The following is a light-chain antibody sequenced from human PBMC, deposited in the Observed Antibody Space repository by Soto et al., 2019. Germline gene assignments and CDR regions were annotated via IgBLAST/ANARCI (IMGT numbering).Light chain of an antibody. CDR2: DVN. Sequence: QSALTQPASVSGSPGQSITISCTGTSSDIGAYNFVSWYQQHPGKAPKLMLYDVNIRPSGVSNRFSGSKSGNTASLTIFGLQAEEEANYYGTSWTTSTNRIFGGGTKLTV. V-gene: IGLV2-14*03. J-gene: IGLJ2*01. CDR3: TSWTTSTNRI. CDR1: SSDIGAYNF.